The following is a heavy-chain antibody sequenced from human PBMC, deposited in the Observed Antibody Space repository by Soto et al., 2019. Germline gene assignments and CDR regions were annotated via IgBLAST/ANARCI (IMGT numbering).Heavy chain of an antibody. V-gene: IGHV3-30*18. J-gene: IGHJ6*02. CDR3: AKDAPWGGSPTCMDV. CDR1: GFTFSSYG. Sequence: QVQLVESGGGVVQPGRSLRLSCAASGFTFSSYGMHWVRQAPGKGLEWVAVISYDGSNKYYADSVKGRFTISRDNSKNTLYLQMNSLRAADTAVYYCAKDAPWGGSPTCMDVWGQGTTVTVSS. D-gene: IGHD1-26*01. CDR2: ISYDGSNK.